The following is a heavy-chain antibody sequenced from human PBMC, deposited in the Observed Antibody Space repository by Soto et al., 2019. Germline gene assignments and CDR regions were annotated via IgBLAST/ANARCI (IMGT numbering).Heavy chain of an antibody. Sequence: SQTLSLTCAISGDSVSSNSAAWNWIRQSPSRGLEWLGRTYYRSKWYNDYAVSVKSRITINPDTSKNQFSLQLNSVTPEDTAVYCCARQSPSLSWHPLDYWGQGTLVTSPQ. CDR2: TYYRSKWYN. V-gene: IGHV6-1*01. J-gene: IGHJ4*02. CDR1: GDSVSSNSAA. CDR3: ARQSPSLSWHPLDY.